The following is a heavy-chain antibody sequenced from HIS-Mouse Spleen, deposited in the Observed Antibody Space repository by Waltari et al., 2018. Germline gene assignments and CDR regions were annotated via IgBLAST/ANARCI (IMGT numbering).Heavy chain of an antibody. V-gene: IGHV4-39*07. Sequence: QLQLQESCPGLLKPWETLSLTCTVSGGSISSISYYRGWFRRPPGKGLGWIGGIYYSGSTYYNPSLKSRVTISVDTSKNQFSLKLSSVTAADTAVYYCAREIPYSSSWYDWYFDLWGRGTLVTVSS. CDR3: AREIPYSSSWYDWYFDL. CDR2: IYYSGST. J-gene: IGHJ2*01. CDR1: GGSISSISYY. D-gene: IGHD6-13*01.